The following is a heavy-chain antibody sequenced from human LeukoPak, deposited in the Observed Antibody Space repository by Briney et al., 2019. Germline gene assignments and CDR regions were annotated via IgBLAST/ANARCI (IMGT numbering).Heavy chain of an antibody. J-gene: IGHJ3*02. CDR3: ARVPTYYYGSGSYYSRSFDI. CDR1: GFTFSSYW. D-gene: IGHD3-10*01. V-gene: IGHV3-7*01. CDR2: IKQDGSEK. Sequence: GGSLRLSCVTSGFTFSSYWMSWVRHAPGKGLEWVANIKQDGSEKYYADSVKGGFTISRDNAKNSLDLQMNTLRAEDTAVYYCARVPTYYYGSGSYYSRSFDIWGQGTMVTVSS.